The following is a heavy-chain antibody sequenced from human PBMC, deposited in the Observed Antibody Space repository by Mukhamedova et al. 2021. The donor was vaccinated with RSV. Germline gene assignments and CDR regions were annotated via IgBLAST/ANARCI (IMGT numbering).Heavy chain of an antibody. CDR2: INPNSGGT. J-gene: IGHJ4*02. CDR3: ATTSGFYQEFDF. D-gene: IGHD6-19*01. Sequence: MGWINPNSGGTNYAQTFQGRVTMSRDTSISIGYMELSSLRSDDTAVYFCATTSGFYQEFDFWGQGTLVTVSS. V-gene: IGHV1-2*02.